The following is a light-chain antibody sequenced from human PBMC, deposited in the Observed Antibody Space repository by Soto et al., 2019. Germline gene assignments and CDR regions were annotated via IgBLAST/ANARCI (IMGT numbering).Light chain of an antibody. V-gene: IGLV1-47*01. CDR1: SSNIGSNY. CDR3: AAWVDSLSGLG. Sequence: QSVLTQPPSASGTPGQRVTISCSGSSSNIGSNYVYWYQQLPGTAPKLLIYRNNQRPSGVPDRFSGSKSGTSASLAISGLRSEDEADYYCAAWVDSLSGLGIGGGTKLTVL. J-gene: IGLJ2*01. CDR2: RNN.